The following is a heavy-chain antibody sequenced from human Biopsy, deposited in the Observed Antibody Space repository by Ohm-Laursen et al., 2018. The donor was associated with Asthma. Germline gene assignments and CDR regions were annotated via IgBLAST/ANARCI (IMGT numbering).Heavy chain of an antibody. J-gene: IGHJ6*02. V-gene: IGHV3-11*04. CDR3: AKWDTYYDFWSGYYTRYNYYYYGMDV. D-gene: IGHD3-3*01. CDR2: ISSSGSTT. Sequence: SLRLSCAASGFSFSDYYMTWMRQAPGKGLEWVSSISSSGSTTYPAGSVKGRFTISRDNAQKSLYLQMNSLRAEDTAVYYCAKWDTYYDFWSGYYTRYNYYYYGMDVWGQGTTVTVSS. CDR1: GFSFSDYY.